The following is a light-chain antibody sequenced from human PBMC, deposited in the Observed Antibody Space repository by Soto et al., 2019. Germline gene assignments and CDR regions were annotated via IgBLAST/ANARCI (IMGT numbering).Light chain of an antibody. J-gene: IGKJ1*01. CDR1: QTISSNN. CDR3: QQFGSWT. CDR2: GTS. V-gene: IGKV3-20*01. Sequence: EIVLTQSPGTLSVSPGERATLSCRASQTISSNNLAWYQQKPGQAPSLLIYGTSSRATGIPDRFSGSASGTDFTLTISRLEPEDSAMYYCQQFGSWTFGQGTKVEI.